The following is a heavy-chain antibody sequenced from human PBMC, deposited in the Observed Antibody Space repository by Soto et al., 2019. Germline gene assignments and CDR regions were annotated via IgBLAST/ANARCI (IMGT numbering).Heavy chain of an antibody. Sequence: QVQLVEAGGGGVQPGRSLRLSCAASGFTFSSYGMHWVRQAPGKGLGWVAVISYDGSNKYYADSVKGRFTISRDNFNNTLYLQMNSLRAEDTAVYYCAKGIGGSALLTSFDPWGQGTLVTVSS. J-gene: IGHJ5*02. CDR2: ISYDGSNK. V-gene: IGHV3-30*18. CDR3: AKGIGGSALLTSFDP. D-gene: IGHD1-26*01. CDR1: GFTFSSYG.